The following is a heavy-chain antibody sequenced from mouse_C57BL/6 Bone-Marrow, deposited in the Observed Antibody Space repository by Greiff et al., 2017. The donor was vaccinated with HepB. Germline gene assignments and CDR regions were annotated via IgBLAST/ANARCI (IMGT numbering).Heavy chain of an antibody. Sequence: VQLQQSGAELVRPGTSVKVSCKASGYAFTNYLIEWVKQRPGQGLEWIGVINPGSGGTNYNEKFKGKATLTADKSSSTAYMQLSSLTSEDSAVSFCTRSLITTVVDTQFACWGQGTLVTVSA. J-gene: IGHJ3*01. CDR1: GYAFTNYL. CDR2: INPGSGGT. V-gene: IGHV1-54*01. CDR3: TRSLITTVVDTQFAC. D-gene: IGHD1-1*01.